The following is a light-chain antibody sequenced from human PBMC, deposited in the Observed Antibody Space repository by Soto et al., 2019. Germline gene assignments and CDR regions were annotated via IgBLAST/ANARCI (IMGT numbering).Light chain of an antibody. CDR2: GVS. Sequence: EIVLTQNPGTLSLSPGERATLSCRASQSLSSTYLAWYQQRPGQAPRLLIYGVSIRATGIPDRFTGSGSGTDFTLTISRLEPEDFAVYYCQQYGGSPVTFGQGTRLEIK. V-gene: IGKV3-20*01. CDR3: QQYGGSPVT. CDR1: QSLSSTY. J-gene: IGKJ5*01.